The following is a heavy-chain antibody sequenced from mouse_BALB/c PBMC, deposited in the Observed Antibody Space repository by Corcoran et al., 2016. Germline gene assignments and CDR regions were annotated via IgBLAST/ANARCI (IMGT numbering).Heavy chain of an antibody. CDR3: ARWDWYFDV. J-gene: IGHJ1*01. CDR1: GFNIKDTY. CDR2: IDPANGNT. Sequence: EVQLQQSGAELVKPGASVKLACTASGFNIKDTYMHWVKQRPEQGLEWIGRIDPANGNTKYDPKFQGKATITADTSSNTAYLQLSSLTSEDTAVYYCARWDWYFDVWGAGTTVTVSS. V-gene: IGHV14-3*02.